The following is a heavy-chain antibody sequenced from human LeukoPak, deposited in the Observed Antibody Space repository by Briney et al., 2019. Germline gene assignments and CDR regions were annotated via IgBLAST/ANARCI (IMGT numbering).Heavy chain of an antibody. D-gene: IGHD4-17*01. CDR2: ISSSGSTI. CDR1: GFTFSSYE. V-gene: IGHV3-48*03. Sequence: PGGSLRLSCAASGFTFSSYEMNWVRQAPGKGLEWVSYISSSGSTIYYADSVKGRFTISRDNSKNTLYLQMNSLRAEDTAVYYCAKDTYGDYVDAFDIWGQGTMVTVSS. CDR3: AKDTYGDYVDAFDI. J-gene: IGHJ3*02.